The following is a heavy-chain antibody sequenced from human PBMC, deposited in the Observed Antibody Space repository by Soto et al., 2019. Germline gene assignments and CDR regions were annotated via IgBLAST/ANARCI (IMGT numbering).Heavy chain of an antibody. Sequence: SETLSLTCTVSGGSISSSSYYWGWIRQPPGKGLEWIGSIYYSGSTYYNPSLKSRVTISVDTSKNQFSLKLSSVTAADTAVYYCARLVGDVVVTDLFDYWGQGTLVTVSS. J-gene: IGHJ4*02. CDR3: ARLVGDVVVTDLFDY. CDR1: GGSISSSSYY. V-gene: IGHV4-39*01. CDR2: IYYSGST. D-gene: IGHD2-21*02.